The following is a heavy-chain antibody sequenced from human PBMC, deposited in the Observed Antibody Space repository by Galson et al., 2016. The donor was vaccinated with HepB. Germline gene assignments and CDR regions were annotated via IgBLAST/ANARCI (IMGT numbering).Heavy chain of an antibody. CDR1: GLSFSSEW. V-gene: IGHV3-7*03. CDR3: ANGPF. CDR2: IDPDGSET. J-gene: IGHJ4*02. D-gene: IGHD2-8*01. Sequence: SLRLSCAATGLSFSSEWMSWVRQAPGKGPEWVAYIDPDGSETLHADSVRGRFTISRDNSKNYLYLQMNSLRPEDTAVYYCANGPFWGQGVLIAVAS.